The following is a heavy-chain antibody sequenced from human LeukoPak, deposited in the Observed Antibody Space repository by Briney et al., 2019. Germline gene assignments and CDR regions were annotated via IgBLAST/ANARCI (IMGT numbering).Heavy chain of an antibody. D-gene: IGHD6-19*01. CDR1: GLIFRNYG. J-gene: IGHJ4*02. Sequence: GRSLRLSCAASGLIFRNYGMHWVRQVPGKGLEWVAIIYYDGNKEYYSDSVKGRFTISKNNTKNALYLQMNSLRAENTAMYYCATSEPGIAVALWGQGTLVIVSS. V-gene: IGHV3-33*01. CDR2: IYYDGNKE. CDR3: ATSEPGIAVAL.